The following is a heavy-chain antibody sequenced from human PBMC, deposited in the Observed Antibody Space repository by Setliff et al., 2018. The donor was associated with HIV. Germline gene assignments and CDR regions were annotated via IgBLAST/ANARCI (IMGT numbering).Heavy chain of an antibody. CDR1: GFTLSSYT. CDR3: ARAREWLFNAFDI. D-gene: IGHD3-3*01. J-gene: IGHJ3*02. CDR2: ISYDGSTK. Sequence: GGSLRLSCAASGFTLSSYTMHWVRQAPGKGLEWVAVISYDGSTKYYADSVKGRFTGSRDNSKNTLYMEMNSLRPGDTAVYYCARAREWLFNAFDIWGQGTMVTVSS. V-gene: IGHV3-30-3*01.